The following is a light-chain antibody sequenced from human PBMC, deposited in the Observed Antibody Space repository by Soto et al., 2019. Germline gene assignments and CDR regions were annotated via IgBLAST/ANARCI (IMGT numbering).Light chain of an antibody. CDR1: SSNIGNNY. V-gene: IGLV1-51*02. CDR3: GTWDSSLSDWV. Sequence: QSALTQPPSVSAAPGQKVTISCSGSSSNIGNNYVSWYQQLPGTAPKLLIYENNKRPSGIPDRFSGSKSGTSATLGITGLQTGDEADYYCGTWDSSLSDWVFGGGTKLTVL. J-gene: IGLJ3*02. CDR2: ENN.